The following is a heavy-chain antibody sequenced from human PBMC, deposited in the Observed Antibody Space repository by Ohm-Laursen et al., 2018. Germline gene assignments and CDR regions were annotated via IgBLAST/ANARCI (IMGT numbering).Heavy chain of an antibody. Sequence: SLRLSCAASGFTFGDYAMSWVRQAPGKGLEWVGFIRSKTYGGTTEYAASVKGRFTISRDDSKSIAYLQMNSLKTEDTAVYYCTRQWEPPVNAFDIWGQGTMVTVSS. D-gene: IGHD1-26*01. CDR1: GFTFGDYA. CDR3: TRQWEPPVNAFDI. CDR2: IRSKTYGGTT. V-gene: IGHV3-49*04. J-gene: IGHJ3*02.